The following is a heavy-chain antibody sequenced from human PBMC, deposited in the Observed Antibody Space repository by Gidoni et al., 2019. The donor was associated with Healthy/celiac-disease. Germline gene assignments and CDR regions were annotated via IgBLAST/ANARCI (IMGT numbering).Heavy chain of an antibody. CDR3: ARDAGGYYESSAEAFDI. D-gene: IGHD3-22*01. V-gene: IGHV3-7*03. J-gene: IGHJ3*02. CDR1: GFPFSSYW. Sequence: EVQLVESGGGLVQPGGSLRLSCAASGFPFSSYWMSWVRQAPGKGLEWVANIKQDGSEKYYVDSVKGRFTISRDNAKNSLYLQMNSLRAEDTAVYYCARDAGGYYESSAEAFDIWGQGTMVTVFS. CDR2: IKQDGSEK.